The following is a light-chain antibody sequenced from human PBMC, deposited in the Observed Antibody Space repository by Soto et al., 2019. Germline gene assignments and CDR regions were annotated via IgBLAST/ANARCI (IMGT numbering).Light chain of an antibody. V-gene: IGKV1-9*01. CDR2: AAS. CDR1: QVISTS. CDR3: QQLFDSPIT. Sequence: DLQMPQSPSPLSASVGERVTITCLASQVISTSLAWYQVKPGKAPKLLIYAASTLESGVPSRFSATVSGTEFSLTITSLQPEDFATYYCQQLFDSPITFGQGTRLEIK. J-gene: IGKJ5*01.